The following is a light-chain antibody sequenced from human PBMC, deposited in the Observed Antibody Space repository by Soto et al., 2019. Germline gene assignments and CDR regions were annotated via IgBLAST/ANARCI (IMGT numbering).Light chain of an antibody. CDR1: SGRTTYA. Sequence: QLVLTQLPSAAASLGASVRLTCTLSSGRTTYASAWHQQQPEKGPRYLMKVNSDGSHSKGDGIPDRFSGSRSGAGRYLTISSLQYEDEADYYCQTWGTGTVVFGGGTKVPVL. J-gene: IGLJ2*01. V-gene: IGLV4-69*01. CDR3: QTWGTGTVV. CDR2: VNSDGSH.